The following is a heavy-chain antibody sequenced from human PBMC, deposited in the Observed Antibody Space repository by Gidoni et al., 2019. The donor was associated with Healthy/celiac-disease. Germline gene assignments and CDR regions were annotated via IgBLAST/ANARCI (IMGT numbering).Heavy chain of an antibody. J-gene: IGHJ3*02. V-gene: IGHV5-51*01. CDR1: GSSFTSYW. D-gene: IGHD3-3*01. CDR2: IYPGDSDT. Sequence: EVQLVQSGAEVKTPGESLKISCKGSGSSFTSYWIGWVRQMPGKGLEWVGIIYPGDSDTRYSPAFQGQVTISADKSISTAYLQWSSLKASDTAMDYCARAQLRFLDGERAPCDIWGQGTMVTVSS. CDR3: ARAQLRFLDGERAPCDI.